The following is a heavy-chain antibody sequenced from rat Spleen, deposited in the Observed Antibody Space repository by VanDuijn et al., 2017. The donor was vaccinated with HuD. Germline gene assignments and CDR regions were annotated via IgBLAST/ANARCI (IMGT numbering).Heavy chain of an antibody. CDR1: GFSLISYH. CDR2: IWGDGST. V-gene: IGHV2-43*01. J-gene: IGHJ2*01. CDR3: THIIRAYYFDY. Sequence: QVQLKESGPGLVQPSQTLSLTCTVSGFSLISYHVSWVRQPPGKGLEWMGGIWGDGSTDYNSALKSRLSISRDTSKSQVFLKMNNLQTDDTAIYFCTHIIRAYYFDYWGQGVMVTVSS. D-gene: IGHD4-3*01.